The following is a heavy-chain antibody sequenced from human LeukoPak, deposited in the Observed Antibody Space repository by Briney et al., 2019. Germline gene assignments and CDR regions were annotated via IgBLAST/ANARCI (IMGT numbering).Heavy chain of an antibody. V-gene: IGHV1-69*13. Sequence: SAKVSCKASGGTFSSYAISWVRQAPGQGLEWMGGIIPIFGTANYAQKFQGRVTITADESTSTAYMELSSLRSEDTAVYYCARGRGDCSSTSCYPYYFDYWGQGTLVTVSS. D-gene: IGHD2-2*01. CDR1: GGTFSSYA. CDR3: ARGRGDCSSTSCYPYYFDY. CDR2: IIPIFGTA. J-gene: IGHJ4*02.